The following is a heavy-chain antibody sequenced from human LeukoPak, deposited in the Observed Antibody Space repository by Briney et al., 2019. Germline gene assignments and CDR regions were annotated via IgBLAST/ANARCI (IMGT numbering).Heavy chain of an antibody. Sequence: SGPTLVKPTQTLTLTCTFSGFSLSTSGVGVGWIRQPPGKALEWLALIYWNDDKRYSPSLKSRLTITKDTSKNQVVLTMTNMDPVDTATYYCAYTWGLYLDYYYGMDVWGQGTTVTVSS. D-gene: IGHD2-21*02. V-gene: IGHV2-5*01. CDR3: AYTWGLYLDYYYGMDV. CDR1: GFSLSTSGVG. J-gene: IGHJ6*02. CDR2: IYWNDDK.